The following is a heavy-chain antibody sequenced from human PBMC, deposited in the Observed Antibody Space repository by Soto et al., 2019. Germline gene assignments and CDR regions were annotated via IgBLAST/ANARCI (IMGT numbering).Heavy chain of an antibody. CDR3: ARDSRGAAAFDI. CDR2: ISSGGSTT. CDR1: GFTFNGYE. Sequence: WGSLRLSCAASGFTFNGYEMNWVRQAPGKGLEWVSYISSGGSTTYYADSVKGRFTISRDNAKNSMHLQLDSLRIEDTAVYYCARDSRGAAAFDIWGQGTMVTVSS. J-gene: IGHJ3*02. D-gene: IGHD6-25*01. V-gene: IGHV3-48*03.